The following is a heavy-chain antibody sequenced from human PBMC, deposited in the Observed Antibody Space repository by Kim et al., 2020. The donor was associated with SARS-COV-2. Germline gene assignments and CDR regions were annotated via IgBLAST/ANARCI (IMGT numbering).Heavy chain of an antibody. CDR1: GYSFTGYY. Sequence: ASVKVSCKASGYSFTGYYMHWVRQAPGQGLEWMGWINPNSGGTNYAQKFQGRVTMTRDTSISTAYMELSRLTSDDTAVYYCARSCSSGSCYQTDYWGQGTLVTVSS. V-gene: IGHV1-2*02. D-gene: IGHD2-15*01. J-gene: IGHJ4*02. CDR2: INPNSGGT. CDR3: ARSCSSGSCYQTDY.